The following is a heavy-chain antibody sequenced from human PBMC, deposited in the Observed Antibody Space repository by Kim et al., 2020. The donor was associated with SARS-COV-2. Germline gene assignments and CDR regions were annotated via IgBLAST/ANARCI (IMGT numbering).Heavy chain of an antibody. V-gene: IGHV4-34*01. Sequence: NPTRKSRVTVSVDTSKNPFSLKLSSVTAADTAVYYCARKYCSSTSCPFDYWGQGTLVTVSS. J-gene: IGHJ4*02. D-gene: IGHD2-2*01. CDR3: ARKYCSSTSCPFDY.